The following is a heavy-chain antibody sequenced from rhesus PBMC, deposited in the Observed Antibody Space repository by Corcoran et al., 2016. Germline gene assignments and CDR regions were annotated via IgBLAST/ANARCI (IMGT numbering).Heavy chain of an antibody. J-gene: IGHJ5-2*02. Sequence: VEQLVESGGALVQPGASLRLSCAASEFTFSRHDIHWVRQAPVKGLAWVSAISIGGGTYYPDSVKGRFTISRDNAKNSLYLQMNSLRAEDTAVYYCARGSSYDGDSLDVWGRGVLVTVSS. CDR3: ARGSSYDGDSLDV. CDR1: EFTFSRHD. D-gene: IGHD4-29*01. CDR2: ISIGGGT. V-gene: IGHV3-132*02.